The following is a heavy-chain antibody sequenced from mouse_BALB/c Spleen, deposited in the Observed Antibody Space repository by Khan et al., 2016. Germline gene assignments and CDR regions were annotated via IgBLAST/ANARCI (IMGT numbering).Heavy chain of an antibody. D-gene: IGHD2-10*01. CDR2: IYPSSGYT. Sequence: QVQLQQSGAELARPGASVKMSCKASGYTFTSYAMHWVKQRPGQGLEWIGYIYPSSGYTNYNQKFKDKATLTADKSSSTAYMPLSSLTSEDSAVDDCAGDSCYGNSIDHWGQGTTLTVSS. V-gene: IGHV1-4*01. CDR3: AGDSCYGNSIDH. J-gene: IGHJ2*01. CDR1: GYTFTSYA.